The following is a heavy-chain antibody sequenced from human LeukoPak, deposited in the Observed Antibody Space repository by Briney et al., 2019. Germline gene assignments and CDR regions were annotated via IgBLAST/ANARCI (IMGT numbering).Heavy chain of an antibody. CDR3: ARDGWFGELSYYYYYMDV. J-gene: IGHJ6*03. V-gene: IGHV4-39*07. D-gene: IGHD3-10*01. CDR1: GGSISSSSYY. CDR2: IYYSGST. Sequence: SETLSLTCTVSGGSISSSSYYWGWIRQPPGKGLEWIGSIYYSGSTYYNPSLKSRVTISVDTSQNQFSLKLSSVTAADTAVYYCARDGWFGELSYYYYYMDVWGKGTTVTVSS.